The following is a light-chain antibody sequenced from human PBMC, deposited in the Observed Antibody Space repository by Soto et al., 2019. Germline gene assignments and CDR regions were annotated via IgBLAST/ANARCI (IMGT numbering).Light chain of an antibody. CDR1: SSDVGSYNY. Sequence: QSVLTQPASVSGSPGQSITISCTGTSSDVGSYNYVSWYQQHPGKAPKLMIYEVRNRPSGVSDRFSGSKSGKTASLTIFGLQAEDEADYYCATWDDSLNGWVFGGGTKLTVL. CDR2: EVR. CDR3: ATWDDSLNGWV. J-gene: IGLJ3*02. V-gene: IGLV2-14*01.